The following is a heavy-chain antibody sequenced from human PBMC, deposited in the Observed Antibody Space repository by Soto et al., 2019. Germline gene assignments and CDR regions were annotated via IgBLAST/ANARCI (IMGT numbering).Heavy chain of an antibody. Sequence: QVQLVQSGDEVKKPGSSMKVSCKASGGTSSSYAINWVRQTPGPGLGLEWMGGIIPLFEAKSYAQKFKGRXTXSXXKSTSTAYMEPSSLRSEDTAVYYCAGGRPYYHGDSMYYFDYWGQETLVTVSS. CDR1: GGTSSSYA. V-gene: IGHV1-69*13. D-gene: IGHD4-17*01. J-gene: IGHJ4*02. CDR3: AGGRPYYHGDSMYYFDY. CDR2: IIPLFEAK.